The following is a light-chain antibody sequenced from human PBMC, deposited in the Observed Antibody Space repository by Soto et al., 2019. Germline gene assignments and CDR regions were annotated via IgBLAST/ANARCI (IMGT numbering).Light chain of an antibody. J-gene: IGKJ2*01. CDR2: GAS. Sequence: EIGMTQSPVTLSVSPGERATLSCRASQSISNHLAWYQQKPGQPPRLLIYGASTRATGIPARFSGSGSGTEFTLTISSLQSEDFAVYYCQQYNNWPPRTFGQGTKLEIK. V-gene: IGKV3-15*01. CDR1: QSISNH. CDR3: QQYNNWPPRT.